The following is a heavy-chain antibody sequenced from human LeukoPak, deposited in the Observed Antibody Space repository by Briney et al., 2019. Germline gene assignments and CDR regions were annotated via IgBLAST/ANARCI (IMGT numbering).Heavy chain of an antibody. J-gene: IGHJ4*02. V-gene: IGHV3-30*02. D-gene: IGHD1-14*01. CDR2: IRYDGNNK. Sequence: PGGSLRLSCAASGFTFNSYGMHWVRQVPGKGLEWVAFIRYDGNNKLYADSMKGRFTISRDNSKNTLYLHINSLRAEDTAVYYCVKDNPLDYWGQGTLVIVSS. CDR3: VKDNPLDY. CDR1: GFTFNSYG.